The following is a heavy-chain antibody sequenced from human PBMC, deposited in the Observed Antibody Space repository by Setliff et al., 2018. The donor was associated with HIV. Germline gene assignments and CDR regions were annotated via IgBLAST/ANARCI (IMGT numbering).Heavy chain of an antibody. V-gene: IGHV1-18*01. CDR1: GYPFTSYG. D-gene: IGHD3-3*01. CDR2: ISPYNGDT. J-gene: IGHJ4*02. Sequence: GASVKVSCKASGYPFTSYGICWVRQAPGHGLEWMGYISPYNGDTYYAEKFQGRVTMTTDTSTTAVSMELTNLRSDDTAVYFCARMQAYYNFWRSTYYFDYWGQGTLVTVSS. CDR3: ARMQAYYNFWRSTYYFDY.